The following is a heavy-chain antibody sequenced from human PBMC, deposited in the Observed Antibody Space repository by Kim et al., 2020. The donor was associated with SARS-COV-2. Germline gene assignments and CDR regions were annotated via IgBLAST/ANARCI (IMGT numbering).Heavy chain of an antibody. V-gene: IGHV3-49*04. D-gene: IGHD2-2*01. CDR2: IRSKAYGGTT. CDR1: GFTFGDYA. Sequence: GGSLRLSCTASGFTFGDYAMSWVRQAPGKGLEWVGFIRSKAYGGTTEYAASVKGRFTISRDDSKSIAYLQMNSLKTEDTAVYYCTRSLHGYAYCSSTSCYDGGGWFDPWGQGTLVTVSS. CDR3: TRSLHGYAYCSSTSCYDGGGWFDP. J-gene: IGHJ5*02.